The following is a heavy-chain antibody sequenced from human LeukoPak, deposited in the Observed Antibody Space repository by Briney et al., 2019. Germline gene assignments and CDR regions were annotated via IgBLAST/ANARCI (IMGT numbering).Heavy chain of an antibody. J-gene: IGHJ6*02. CDR1: GYTFTSYD. CDR2: MNPNSGGT. CDR3: ARVGKYYYGSGSDLGYYYGMDV. Sequence: GASVKVSCKASGYTFTSYDINWVRQATGQGLEWMGWMNPNSGGTNYAQKFQGRVTMTRDTSISTAYMELSRLRSDDTAVYYCARVGKYYYGSGSDLGYYYGMDVWGQGTTVTVSS. V-gene: IGHV1-2*02. D-gene: IGHD3-10*01.